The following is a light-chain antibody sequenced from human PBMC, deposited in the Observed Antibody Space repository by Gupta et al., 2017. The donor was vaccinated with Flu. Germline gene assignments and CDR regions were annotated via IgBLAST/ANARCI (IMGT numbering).Light chain of an antibody. CDR1: TIGSKS. J-gene: IGLJ1*01. CDR2: GDS. Sequence: SYVLTQPPSVSVAPGKTASITCGGDTIGSKSVHWYQQKPGQAPVLVVYGDSERPSGIPARFSGFNSGNTATLTINRAEAGDEADYYCQVWDSSTDHYVFGTATKVTVL. CDR3: QVWDSSTDHYV. V-gene: IGLV3-21*03.